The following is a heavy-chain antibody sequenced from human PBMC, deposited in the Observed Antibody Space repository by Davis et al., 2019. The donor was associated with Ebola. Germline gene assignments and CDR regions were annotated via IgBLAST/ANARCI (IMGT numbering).Heavy chain of an antibody. Sequence: SETLSLTCAVYGGSFSSYYWGWIRQPPGKGLEWIGSIYYSGSTYYNPSPKSRVTISVDTSKNQFSLKLSSVTAADTAVYYCVRFLEWLPNYWGQGTLVTVSS. J-gene: IGHJ4*02. CDR3: VRFLEWLPNY. CDR2: IYYSGST. CDR1: GGSFSSYY. D-gene: IGHD3-3*01. V-gene: IGHV4-39*01.